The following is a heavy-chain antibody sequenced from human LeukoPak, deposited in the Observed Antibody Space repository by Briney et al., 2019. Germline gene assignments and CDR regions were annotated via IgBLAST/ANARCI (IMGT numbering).Heavy chain of an antibody. V-gene: IGHV3-30*04. J-gene: IGHJ4*02. CDR3: ARGYSPSGYDSRYEAIDS. D-gene: IGHD5-12*01. Sequence: GTSLRLSCSSSGFTFSSFPIHWVRQAPGKGLEWVAVISSDGNNKYYADSVKGRFTISRDNSKNTVDLRMNTLRAEDTSLYYCARGYSPSGYDSRYEAIDSWGQGTLVTVSS. CDR2: ISSDGNNK. CDR1: GFTFSSFP.